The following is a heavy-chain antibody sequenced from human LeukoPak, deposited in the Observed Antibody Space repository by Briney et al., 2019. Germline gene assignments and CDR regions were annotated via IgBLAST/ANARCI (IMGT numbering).Heavy chain of an antibody. CDR2: ISGDGSST. Sequence: GGSLRLSCAASGFSFSRYTMSWVRQAPGKGLEWVSYISGDGSSTTYADSVKGRFTISRDNAKNTLGLQMNSLRAEDTAVYYCARGGWGTAIDYWAQGTLVTVSS. D-gene: IGHD1-7*01. CDR1: GFSFSRYT. V-gene: IGHV3-74*01. CDR3: ARGGWGTAIDY. J-gene: IGHJ4*02.